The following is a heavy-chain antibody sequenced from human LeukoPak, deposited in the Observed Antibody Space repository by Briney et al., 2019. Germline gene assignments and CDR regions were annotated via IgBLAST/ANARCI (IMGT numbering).Heavy chain of an antibody. V-gene: IGHV3-33*01. D-gene: IGHD1-26*01. Sequence: GRSLRLSCAASGFTFSSYGMHWVRQAPGKGLEWVAVIWYDGSNKYYADSVKGRFTISRDNSKNTLYLQMNSLRAEDTAVYYCARSRSPKEDYYGMDVWGKGTAVTVSS. J-gene: IGHJ6*04. CDR2: IWYDGSNK. CDR1: GFTFSSYG. CDR3: ARSRSPKEDYYGMDV.